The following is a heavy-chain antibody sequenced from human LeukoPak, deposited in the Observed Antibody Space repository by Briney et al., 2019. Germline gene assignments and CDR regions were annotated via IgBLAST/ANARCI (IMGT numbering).Heavy chain of an antibody. D-gene: IGHD3-22*01. V-gene: IGHV4-4*07. CDR1: GGSISSYY. J-gene: IGHJ3*02. Sequence: SETLSLTCTVSGGSISSYYWSWIRQPAGKGLEWIGRIYTSGSTNYNPSLKSRVTMSVDTSKNQFSLKLSSVTAADTAVYYCASHYYYDSSGYYWGLAAFDIWGQGTMVTVSS. CDR2: IYTSGST. CDR3: ASHYYYDSSGYYWGLAAFDI.